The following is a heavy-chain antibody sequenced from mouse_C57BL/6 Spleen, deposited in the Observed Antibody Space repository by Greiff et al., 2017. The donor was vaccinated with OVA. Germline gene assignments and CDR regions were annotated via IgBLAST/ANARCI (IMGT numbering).Heavy chain of an antibody. CDR1: GYTFTDYN. V-gene: IGHV1-18*01. CDR2: INPNNGGT. Sequence: EVKLVESGPELVKPGASVKIPCKASGYTFTDYNMDWVKQSHGKSLEWIGDINPNNGGTIYNQKFKGKATLTVDKSSSTAYMELRSLTSEDTAVYYCALNGGSFYYYAMDYWGQGTSVTVSS. CDR3: ALNGGSFYYYAMDY. J-gene: IGHJ4*01. D-gene: IGHD1-3*01.